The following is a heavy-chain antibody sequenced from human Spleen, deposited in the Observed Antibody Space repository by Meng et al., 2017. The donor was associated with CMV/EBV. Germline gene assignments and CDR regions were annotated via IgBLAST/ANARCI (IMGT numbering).Heavy chain of an antibody. J-gene: IGHJ4*02. CDR1: GFTFDDYA. CDR3: ARVHWGNWGLFDY. Sequence: GESLKISCAASGFTFDDYAMHWVRQAPGKGLEWVSSISSSATFTHYADSMKGRVSISRDNTKNSLYLQMHNLRAEDTAVYFCARVHWGNWGLFDYWGQGTLVTVSS. V-gene: IGHV3-21*01. CDR2: ISSSATFT. D-gene: IGHD7-27*01.